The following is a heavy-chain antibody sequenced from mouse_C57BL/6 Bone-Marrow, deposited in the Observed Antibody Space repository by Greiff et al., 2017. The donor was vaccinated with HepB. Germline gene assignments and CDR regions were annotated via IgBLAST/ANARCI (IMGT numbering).Heavy chain of an antibody. Sequence: VQLQQSGAELVRPGASVTLSCKASGYTFTDYEMHWVKQTPVHGLEWIGAIDPETGGTAYNQKFKGKAILTADKSSSTAYMELRSLTSEESAVYYCTRPHTLREYFDYWGQGTTLTVSS. CDR2: IDPETGGT. V-gene: IGHV1-15*01. CDR3: TRPHTLREYFDY. D-gene: IGHD1-1*01. J-gene: IGHJ2*01. CDR1: GYTFTDYE.